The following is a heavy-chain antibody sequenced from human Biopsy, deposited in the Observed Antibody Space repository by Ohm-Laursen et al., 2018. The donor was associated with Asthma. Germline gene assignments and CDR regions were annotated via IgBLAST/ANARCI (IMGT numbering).Heavy chain of an antibody. CDR3: ARGVDYSHYYGIDV. CDR2: ISVYNGNT. Sequence: EASVKVSCKTSGYTFNSAGITWVRQAPGQGLEWMGWISVYNGNTKVAQKLQDRVTMITDTSTSTAYMELRSLRSDDTAVYFCARGVDYSHYYGIDVWGQGTTVTVS. D-gene: IGHD3-10*01. CDR1: GYTFNSAG. V-gene: IGHV1-18*01. J-gene: IGHJ6*02.